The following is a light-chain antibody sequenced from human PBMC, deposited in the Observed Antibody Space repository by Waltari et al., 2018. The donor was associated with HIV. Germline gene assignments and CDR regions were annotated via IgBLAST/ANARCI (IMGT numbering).Light chain of an antibody. CDR3: QQYNNWPPMYT. Sequence: EIVLTQSPGTLSLSPGERATLSCRASQSVTSSYLACYQQTPGQAPRLLIYGASSRATGIPDRFSGSGSGTDFTLTISRLEPEDFAVYYCQQYNNWPPMYTFGQGTKLEIK. CDR1: QSVTSSY. V-gene: IGKV3-20*01. J-gene: IGKJ2*01. CDR2: GAS.